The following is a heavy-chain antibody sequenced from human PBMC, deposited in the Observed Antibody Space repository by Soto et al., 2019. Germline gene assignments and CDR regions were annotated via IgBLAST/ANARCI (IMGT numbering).Heavy chain of an antibody. CDR2: IYSGGST. J-gene: IGHJ4*02. Sequence: EVQLVESGGGLVQPGGSLRLSCAASGFTVSTKYMSWVRQAPGKGLELVSVIYSGGSTFYADSVMGRFTISRDNSKDKVNLQMNSLRAEDTAVYSCARAPSAADYWGKGTLVTVAS. D-gene: IGHD3-10*01. CDR3: ARAPSAADY. V-gene: IGHV3-66*01. CDR1: GFTVSTKY.